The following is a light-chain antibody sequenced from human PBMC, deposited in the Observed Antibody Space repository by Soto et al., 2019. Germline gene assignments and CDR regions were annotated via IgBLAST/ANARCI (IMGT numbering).Light chain of an antibody. V-gene: IGKV3-20*01. CDR1: QSVSSTY. J-gene: IGKJ2*01. CDR2: GAC. Sequence: EIVLTQSPGTLSLSPGERATLSCRASQSVSSTYLAWYQQKPGQAPRLLIYGACSRATGISDRFSGSGSGTDFTLTISRLEPEDFAVYYCQRYDISPFPFGQGTKLEIK. CDR3: QRYDISPFP.